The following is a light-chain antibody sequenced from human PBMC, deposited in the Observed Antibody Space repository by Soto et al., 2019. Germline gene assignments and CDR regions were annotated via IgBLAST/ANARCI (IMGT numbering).Light chain of an antibody. CDR3: QQTDSFPIT. J-gene: IGKJ5*01. CDR2: TAS. V-gene: IGKV1-12*01. CDR1: QGISSY. Sequence: DVQMTQSPSTLSASVGDRVTITCRASQGISSYLAWYQQKQGKAPNLLIYTASNLQSGVPSRFSGSGSGTHFTLPISRLQPEDFGTYYCQQTDSFPITFGQGTRLEIK.